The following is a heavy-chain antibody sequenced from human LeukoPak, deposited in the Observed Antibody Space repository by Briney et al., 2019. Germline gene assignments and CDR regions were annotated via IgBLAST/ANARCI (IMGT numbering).Heavy chain of an antibody. CDR2: ISYDGSNK. Sequence: HPGGSLRLSCAASGFTFSSYAMSWVRQAPGKGLEWVAVISYDGSNKYYADSVKGRFTISRDNSKNTLYLQMNSLRAEDTAVYYCAKGAWGLEYYYYMDVWGKGTTVTVSS. J-gene: IGHJ6*03. CDR1: GFTFSSYA. V-gene: IGHV3-30*18. CDR3: AKGAWGLEYYYYMDV. D-gene: IGHD3-16*01.